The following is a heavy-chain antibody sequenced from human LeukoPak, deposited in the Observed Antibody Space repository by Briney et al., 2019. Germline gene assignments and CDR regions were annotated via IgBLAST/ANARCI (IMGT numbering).Heavy chain of an antibody. D-gene: IGHD6-13*01. CDR2: ISPSGGST. V-gene: IGHV1-46*01. CDR3: ARDEGIAAEVPGY. CDR1: GYTFTSYY. J-gene: IGHJ4*02. Sequence: GASVKASCKASGYTFTSYYMHWVRQAPGQGLEWVGIISPSGGSTTYAQRFQGRVTMTRDTSTSTVYMELSSLRSEDTAVYYCARDEGIAAEVPGYWGQGTLVTVSS.